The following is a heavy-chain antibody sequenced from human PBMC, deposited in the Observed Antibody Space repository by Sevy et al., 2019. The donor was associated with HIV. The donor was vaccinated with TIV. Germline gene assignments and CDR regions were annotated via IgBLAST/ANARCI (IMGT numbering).Heavy chain of an antibody. V-gene: IGHV3-23*01. D-gene: IGHD3-10*01. J-gene: IGHJ4*02. Sequence: GGSLRLSCATSRFTFNSYAMSWVRQAPGKGLEWVSTISTGGGFTYYADSVKGRFSISRDNFNNTLFLQMNSLRADDTAMYYCAKDFLSPNYYGTQFDFWGQGTVVTVSS. CDR1: RFTFNSYA. CDR3: AKDFLSPNYYGTQFDF. CDR2: ISTGGGFT.